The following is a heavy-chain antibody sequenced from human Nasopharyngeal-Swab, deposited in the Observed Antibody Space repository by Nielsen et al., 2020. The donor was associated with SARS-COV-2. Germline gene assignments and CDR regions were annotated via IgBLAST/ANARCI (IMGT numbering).Heavy chain of an antibody. D-gene: IGHD6-19*01. CDR1: GFTFSSYD. Sequence: GESLKISCAASGFTFSSYDMHWVRQATGKGLEWVSAIGTAGDTYYPGSVKGRFTISRENAKNSLYLQMNSLRAGDTAVYYCARTGAGTPYWYFDLWGRGTLVTFSS. J-gene: IGHJ2*01. CDR3: ARTGAGTPYWYFDL. V-gene: IGHV3-13*01. CDR2: IGTAGDT.